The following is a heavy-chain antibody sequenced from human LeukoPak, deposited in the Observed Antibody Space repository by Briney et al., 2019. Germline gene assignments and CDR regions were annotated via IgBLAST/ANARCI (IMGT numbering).Heavy chain of an antibody. V-gene: IGHV3-23*01. CDR2: ISGSGGST. CDR1: GFTFSSYA. CDR3: VPSVSFDWLLQALY. Sequence: GGSLRLSCAASGFTFSSYAMSWVRQAPGKGLEWVSAISGSGGSTYYADSVKGRFTISRDNSKSTLYLQMNSLRAEDTAVYYCVPSVSFDWLLQALYWGQGTLVTVSS. D-gene: IGHD3-9*01. J-gene: IGHJ4*02.